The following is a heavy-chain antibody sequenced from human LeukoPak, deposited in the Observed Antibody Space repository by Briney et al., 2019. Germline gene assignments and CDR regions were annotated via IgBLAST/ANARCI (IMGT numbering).Heavy chain of an antibody. CDR2: FSSSGSTI. CDR1: GFTFSDYY. V-gene: IGHV3-11*04. J-gene: IGHJ4*02. Sequence: GGSLRLSCAASGFTFSDYYMSWIRQAPGKGLGWVSYFSSSGSTIYYADSVKGRFTISRDNAKNSLYLQMNSLRAEDTAVYYCARGLTLDYGDYPYYFDYWGQGTLVTVSS. CDR3: ARGLTLDYGDYPYYFDY. D-gene: IGHD4-17*01.